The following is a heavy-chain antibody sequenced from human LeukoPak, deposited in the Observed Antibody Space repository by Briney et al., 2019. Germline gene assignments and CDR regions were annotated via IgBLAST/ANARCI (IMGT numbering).Heavy chain of an antibody. Sequence: PGGSLGLSCAASGFTFSSYAMSWVRQAPGKGLEWVSAISGSGSSTYYADSVKGRFTISRDNSKNTLYLQMNSLRAEDTAVYYCASNHWGYDYDDYWGQGTLVTVSS. CDR1: GFTFSSYA. CDR3: ASNHWGYDYDDY. J-gene: IGHJ4*02. V-gene: IGHV3-23*01. D-gene: IGHD4-17*01. CDR2: ISGSGSST.